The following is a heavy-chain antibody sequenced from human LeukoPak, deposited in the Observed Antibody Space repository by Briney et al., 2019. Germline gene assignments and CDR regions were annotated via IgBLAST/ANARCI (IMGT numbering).Heavy chain of an antibody. CDR3: ARYLGRLYGGGGDYYFYMDV. J-gene: IGHJ6*03. V-gene: IGHV3-20*04. D-gene: IGHD4-17*01. Sequence: PGGSLRLSCAASGFTFDDYGMSWVRQAPGKGLEWVSGINWNGGGTGYEDSVKGRFTISRDNAKNSLYLQMNSLGAEDTALYYLARYLGRLYGGGGDYYFYMDVWGKGTTVTVSS. CDR1: GFTFDDYG. CDR2: INWNGGGT.